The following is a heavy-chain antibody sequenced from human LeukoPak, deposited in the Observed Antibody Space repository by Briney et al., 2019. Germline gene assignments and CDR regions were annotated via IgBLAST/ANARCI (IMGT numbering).Heavy chain of an antibody. Sequence: GGSLRLSCAASGFTFSSHGMHWVRQGPGKGLQWVAVVSNDGSSKYYADSVKGRFTISRDNSKNTLYLQMNSLRAEDTAVYYCAKDHWFDPWGQGTLVTVSS. CDR3: AKDHWFDP. V-gene: IGHV3-30*18. CDR2: VSNDGSSK. CDR1: GFTFSSHG. J-gene: IGHJ5*02.